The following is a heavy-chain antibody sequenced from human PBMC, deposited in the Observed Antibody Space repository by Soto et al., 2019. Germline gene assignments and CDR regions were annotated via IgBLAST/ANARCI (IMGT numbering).Heavy chain of an antibody. CDR1: GFSLSTSGVG. Sequence: GSGPKLVNPTQTLTLTCTFSGFSLSTSGVGVGWIRQPPGKALEWLALIYWDDDKRYSPSLKSRLTITKDTSKNQVVLAMTNMDPVDTATYYCAHRPGYSSSSAAFDIWGQGTMVTVSS. J-gene: IGHJ3*02. CDR3: AHRPGYSSSSAAFDI. CDR2: IYWDDDK. V-gene: IGHV2-5*02. D-gene: IGHD6-6*01.